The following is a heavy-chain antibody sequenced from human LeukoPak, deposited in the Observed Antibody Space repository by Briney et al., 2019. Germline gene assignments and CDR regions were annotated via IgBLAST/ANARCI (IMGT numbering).Heavy chain of an antibody. D-gene: IGHD6-19*01. CDR1: GFTFSSYC. J-gene: IGHJ5*02. CDR3: ATLVIAVAGTWWFDA. V-gene: IGHV3-7*05. CDR2: IQDGSDK. Sequence: PGGSLRLSCVASGFTFSSYCMSWVRQAPGKGLEWVANIQDGSDKYYVDSVKGRFTISRDNAKNSLYLQMSSLRAEDTAVYYCATLVIAVAGTWWFDAWGQGTLVTVSS.